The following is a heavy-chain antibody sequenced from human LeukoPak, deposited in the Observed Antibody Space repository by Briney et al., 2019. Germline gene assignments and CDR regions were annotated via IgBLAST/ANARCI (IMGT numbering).Heavy chain of an antibody. CDR2: VSDDGTKN. J-gene: IGHJ6*01. D-gene: IGHD5-24*01. CDR3: SRDYNWQQQNSYYHYKGRDV. CDR1: GYSFSGYS. V-gene: IGHV3-30*04. Sequence: AGSLTLSCTGSGYSFSGYSMHWVRHPPGKGLEWVGVVSDDGTKNYYADSVKGRITTSRNTFNNTLLLQMSILSAGGTGFFCCSRDYNWQQQNSYYHYKGRDVWGQGTTVTLSP.